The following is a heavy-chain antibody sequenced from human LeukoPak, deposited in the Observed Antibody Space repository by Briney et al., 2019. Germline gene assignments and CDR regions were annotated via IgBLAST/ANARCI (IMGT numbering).Heavy chain of an antibody. CDR3: AKNACDYSGGRQTGIDY. V-gene: IGHV3-30*02. CDR1: GFIFSNYG. D-gene: IGHD1-26*01. Sequence: GGSLRLSCAASGFIFSNYGMHWVRQAPGKGLEWVAFIRSDGSDIYYAESVKGRFTISRDNSKNTVYLQMNSLRAEDTAVYYCAKNACDYSGGRQTGIDYWGQGILVTVSS. CDR2: IRSDGSDI. J-gene: IGHJ4*02.